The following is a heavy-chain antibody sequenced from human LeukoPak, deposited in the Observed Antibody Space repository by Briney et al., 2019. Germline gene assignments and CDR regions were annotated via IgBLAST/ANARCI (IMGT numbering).Heavy chain of an antibody. J-gene: IGHJ4*02. D-gene: IGHD6-19*01. Sequence: PGGSLRLSCAASQFSISYDWMHWVRQAPGKGLEWVASIKEDGRDIYYLDSVKGRFSISRGNAKNSLYLEMNTLRAEDTAVYYCVRGSGWFFGLWGQGSLVTVSS. V-gene: IGHV3-7*01. CDR3: VRGSGWFFGL. CDR2: IKEDGRDI. CDR1: QFSISYDW.